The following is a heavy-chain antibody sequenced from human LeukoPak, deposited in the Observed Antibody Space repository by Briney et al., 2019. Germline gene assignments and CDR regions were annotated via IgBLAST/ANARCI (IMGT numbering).Heavy chain of an antibody. Sequence: GASVKVSCKASGYTFTGYYMHWVRQAPGQGLERMGWINPNSGGTNYAQKFQGRVTMTRDTSISTAYMELSRLRSDDTAVYYCARAYKGNYDILTGYYDWGQGTLVTVSS. V-gene: IGHV1-2*02. J-gene: IGHJ4*02. CDR3: ARAYKGNYDILTGYYD. CDR1: GYTFTGYY. CDR2: INPNSGGT. D-gene: IGHD3-9*01.